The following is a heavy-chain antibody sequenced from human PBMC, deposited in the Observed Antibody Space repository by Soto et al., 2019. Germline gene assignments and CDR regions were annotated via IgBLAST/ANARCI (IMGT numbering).Heavy chain of an antibody. D-gene: IGHD3-3*01. CDR3: ARESDDFNWFDP. CDR2: IIPIFGTA. J-gene: IGHJ5*02. Sequence: ASVKVSCKASGGTFSSYAISWVRQAPGQGLEWMGGIIPIFGTANYAQKFQGRVTITADESTSTAYMELSSLRSEDTAVYYCARESDDFNWFDPRGQGTLVTVSS. V-gene: IGHV1-69*13. CDR1: GGTFSSYA.